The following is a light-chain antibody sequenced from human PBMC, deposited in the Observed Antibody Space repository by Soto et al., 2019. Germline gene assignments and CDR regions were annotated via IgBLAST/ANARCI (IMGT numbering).Light chain of an antibody. Sequence: QSVLTQPASVPGSPGQSITISCTGTSSDVGAYDYVSWYQQHPGKAPRLLIYEVFNRPSGVSDRFSGSKSANTASLTISGLLSEDEADYYCSSYTTSSARVFGTGTKVTV. CDR1: SSDVGAYDY. CDR2: EVF. CDR3: SSYTTSSARV. V-gene: IGLV2-14*01. J-gene: IGLJ1*01.